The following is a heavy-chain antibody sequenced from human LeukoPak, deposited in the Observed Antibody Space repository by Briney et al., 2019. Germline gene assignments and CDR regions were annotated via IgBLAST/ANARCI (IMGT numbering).Heavy chain of an antibody. CDR1: GFTFSSYW. V-gene: IGHV3-74*01. D-gene: IGHD2-15*01. J-gene: IGHJ4*02. CDR3: ARETSGSFPY. CDR2: INGDGSSP. Sequence: GGSLRLSCTASGFTFSSYWMQWVRQVPGKGLVWVSRINGDGSSPSYADSVKGRFTISRDNSKNTLYLQMNNLSAEDTAVYYCARETSGSFPYWGQGTLVIVSS.